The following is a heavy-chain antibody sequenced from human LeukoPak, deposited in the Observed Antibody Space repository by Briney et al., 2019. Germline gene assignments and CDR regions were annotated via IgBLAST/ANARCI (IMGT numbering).Heavy chain of an antibody. CDR2: ISSSGSTI. V-gene: IGHV3-11*01. J-gene: IGHJ5*02. Sequence: GGSLRLSCAASGFTFSDYYMSWIRQAPGKGLEWVSYISSSGSTIYYADSVKGRFTISRDNAKNSLYLQMNSLRAEDTAVYYCARHSGDYVEEENWFDPWGQGTLVTVSS. CDR1: GFTFSDYY. CDR3: ARHSGDYVEEENWFDP. D-gene: IGHD4-17*01.